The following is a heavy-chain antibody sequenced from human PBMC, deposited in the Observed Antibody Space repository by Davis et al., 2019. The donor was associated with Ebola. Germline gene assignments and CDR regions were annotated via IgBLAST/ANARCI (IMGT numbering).Heavy chain of an antibody. J-gene: IGHJ6*03. CDR2: MNPNSGNT. CDR1: GYTFTSYD. V-gene: IGHV1-8*01. Sequence: ASVKVSCKASGYTFTSYDINWVRQATGQGLEWMGWMNPNSGNTGYAQKFQGRVTMTRNTSISTPYMELSSMRSEDTAVYYCARAGPTHYYYYYYMDVWGKGTTVTVSS. CDR3: ARAGPTHYYYYYYMDV.